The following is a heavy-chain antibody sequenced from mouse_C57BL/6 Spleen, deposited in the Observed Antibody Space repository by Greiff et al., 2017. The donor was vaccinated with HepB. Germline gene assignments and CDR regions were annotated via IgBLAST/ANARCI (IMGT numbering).Heavy chain of an antibody. Sequence: VQLQQSGPGLVKPSQSLSLTCSVTGYSITSGYYWNWIRQFPGNKLEWMGYISYDGSNNYNPSLKNRISITRDTSKNQFFLKLNSVTTEDTATYYCANSNRGAMDYWGQGTSVTVSS. V-gene: IGHV3-6*01. J-gene: IGHJ4*01. CDR1: GYSITSGYY. CDR2: ISYDGSN. CDR3: ANSNRGAMDY. D-gene: IGHD2-5*01.